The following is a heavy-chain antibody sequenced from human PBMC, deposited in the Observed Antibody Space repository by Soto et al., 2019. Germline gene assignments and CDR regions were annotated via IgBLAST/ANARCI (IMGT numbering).Heavy chain of an antibody. V-gene: IGHV1-46*01. CDR1: GYTFIHYY. Sequence: QVQLVQSGAEVKKPGASVKVSCKASGYTFIHYYIHWVRQAPGQGLEWMAIINPNGGSTNYAQKFRGRVTVTSDTSTTTVSLELNSLGSDDTAVYFCARSLVQGDFWGQGTLVTLSS. D-gene: IGHD2-21*01. CDR3: ARSLVQGDF. CDR2: INPNGGST. J-gene: IGHJ4*02.